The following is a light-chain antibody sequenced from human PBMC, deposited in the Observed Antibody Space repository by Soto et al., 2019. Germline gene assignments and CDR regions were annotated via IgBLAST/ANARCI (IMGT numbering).Light chain of an antibody. J-gene: IGKJ1*01. Sequence: DIQMTQSPSSLSASVGDRVTITCRASQSISSYLNWYQQKPGKAPKLLIYAASSLQSGVPSRFSGSGSGTDCTLTISSLQPEDFETYYCQQGYSTPHTLAQGPNVEIK. CDR1: QSISSY. CDR3: QQGYSTPHT. V-gene: IGKV1-39*01. CDR2: AAS.